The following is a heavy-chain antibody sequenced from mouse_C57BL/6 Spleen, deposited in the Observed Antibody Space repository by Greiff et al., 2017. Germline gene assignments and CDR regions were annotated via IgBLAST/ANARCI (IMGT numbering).Heavy chain of an antibody. J-gene: IGHJ4*01. V-gene: IGHV5-17*01. CDR3: AKGDSKGAMDY. CDR2: ISSGSSTI. D-gene: IGHD2-5*01. Sequence: EVKLVESGGGLVKPGGSLKLSCAASGFTFSDYGMHWVRQAPEKGLEWVAYISSGSSTIYYADTVKGRFTISRDNAKNTLFLQMTSLRSEDTAMYYCAKGDSKGAMDYWGQGTSVTVSS. CDR1: GFTFSDYG.